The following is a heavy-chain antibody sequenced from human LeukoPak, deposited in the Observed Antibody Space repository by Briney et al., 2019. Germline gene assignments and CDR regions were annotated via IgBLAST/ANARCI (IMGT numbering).Heavy chain of an antibody. CDR1: GYTFTNYY. Sequence: ASVKVSCKASGYTFTNYYIHWVRQAPGQGLEWVGRIITNSGGTNYAQKFRGRVTMTRDTSINTAYVELQRLTSDDSAVYYCARDRDGYTSDAFDIWGPGTMVTVSS. J-gene: IGHJ3*02. CDR2: IITNSGGT. D-gene: IGHD5-24*01. V-gene: IGHV1-2*06. CDR3: ARDRDGYTSDAFDI.